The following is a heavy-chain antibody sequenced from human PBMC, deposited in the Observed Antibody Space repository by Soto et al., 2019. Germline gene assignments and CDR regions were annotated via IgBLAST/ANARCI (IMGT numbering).Heavy chain of an antibody. CDR3: ARDLRETLWFGELRDWFDP. D-gene: IGHD3-10*01. CDR1: GGSISSYY. J-gene: IGHJ5*02. Sequence: KPSETLSLTCTVSGGSISSYYWSWIRQPPGKGLEWIGYIYYSGSTNYNPSLKSRVTISVDTSKNQFSLKLSSVTAADTAVYYCARDLRETLWFGELRDWFDPWGQGTLVTVPQ. CDR2: IYYSGST. V-gene: IGHV4-59*01.